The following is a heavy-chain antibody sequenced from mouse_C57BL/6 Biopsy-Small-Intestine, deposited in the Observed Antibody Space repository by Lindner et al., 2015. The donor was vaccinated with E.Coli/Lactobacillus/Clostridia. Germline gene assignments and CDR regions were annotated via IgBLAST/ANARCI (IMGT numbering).Heavy chain of an antibody. Sequence: SVKVSCKASGYTFTGYYIHWVRQVPGQGFEWMGWINPNSGGTNYAQKFQGRVTMTRDTSINTAYMELSSLRSDDTAVYYCARDFTISPTVMVTGKYNWFDPWGQGTLVTVSS. V-gene: IGHV1-66*01. J-gene: IGHJ4*01. D-gene: IGHD2-2*01. CDR1: GYTFTGYY. CDR3: ARDFTISPTVMVTGKYNWFDP. CDR2: INPNSGGT.